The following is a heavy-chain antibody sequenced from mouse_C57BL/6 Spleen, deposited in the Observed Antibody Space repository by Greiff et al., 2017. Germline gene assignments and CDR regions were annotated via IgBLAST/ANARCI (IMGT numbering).Heavy chain of an antibody. CDR1: GFTFNTYA. V-gene: IGHV10-3*01. Sequence: EVQLVESGGGLVQPKGSLKLSCAASGFTFNTYAMHWVRQAPGTGLEWVARIRSKSSNYATYYADSVKDRFTISRDDSQSMLYLQMNNLKTEDTAMYYCVRDIGYSWYFDVWGTGTTVTVSS. J-gene: IGHJ1*03. D-gene: IGHD2-3*01. CDR2: IRSKSSNYAT. CDR3: VRDIGYSWYFDV.